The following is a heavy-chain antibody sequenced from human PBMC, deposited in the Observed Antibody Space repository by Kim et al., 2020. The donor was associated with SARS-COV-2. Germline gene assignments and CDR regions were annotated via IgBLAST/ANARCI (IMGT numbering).Heavy chain of an antibody. J-gene: IGHJ4*02. CDR1: GGSISSSSYY. CDR2: VYYSGST. V-gene: IGHV4-39*01. D-gene: IGHD3-10*01. CDR3: ARHDHPGVTDY. Sequence: SETLSLTCTVSGGSISSSSYYWGWIRQPPGKGLEWIGSVYYSGSTYYNPSLKSRVTISVDTSKNQFSLKLSSVTAADTAVYYCARHDHPGVTDYWGQGTLVTVSS.